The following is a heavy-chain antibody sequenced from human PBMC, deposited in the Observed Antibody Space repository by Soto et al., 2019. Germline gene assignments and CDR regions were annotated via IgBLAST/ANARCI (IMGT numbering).Heavy chain of an antibody. V-gene: IGHV1-8*01. D-gene: IGHD4-17*01. CDR3: ARGSQGFAVTTD. J-gene: IGHJ4*02. CDR1: GYTFTSYD. CDR2: MNPNSGDT. Sequence: QVQLVQSGAEVKKPGASVKVSCKASGYTFTSYDINWVRQATGQGLEWMGWMNPNSGDTGYAQKFQGRVTMTRNTCISTAYMELSSLRCEDAAVYYCARGSQGFAVTTDWGQGTLVTVSS.